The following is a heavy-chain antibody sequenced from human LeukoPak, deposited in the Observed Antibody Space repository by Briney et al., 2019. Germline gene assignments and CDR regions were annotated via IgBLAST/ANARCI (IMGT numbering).Heavy chain of an antibody. CDR1: GFTFSSYA. D-gene: IGHD3-22*01. J-gene: IGHJ4*02. V-gene: IGHV3-23*01. CDR2: ISGSGGST. CDR3: ARDTDYYYDSSGPHDY. Sequence: GGSLRLSCAASGFTFSSYAMSWVRQAPGKGLEWVSAISGSGGSTYYADSVKGRFTISRDNSKNTLYLQMNSLRAEDTAVYYCARDTDYYYDSSGPHDYWGQGTLVTVSS.